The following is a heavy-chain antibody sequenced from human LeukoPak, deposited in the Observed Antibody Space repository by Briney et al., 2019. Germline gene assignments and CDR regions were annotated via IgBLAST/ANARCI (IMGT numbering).Heavy chain of an antibody. CDR1: GFTFSTYA. Sequence: GGSLRLSCAASGFTFSTYAMSWVRQAPGKGLEWVSTISGNGGNTYYADSVKGRFTISRDNSMNTLYLQMNSLRAEDTAVYYCAKSGRGYSWYGDYWGQGTLVTVSS. CDR3: AKSGRGYSWYGDY. J-gene: IGHJ4*02. D-gene: IGHD6-13*01. V-gene: IGHV3-23*01. CDR2: ISGNGGNT.